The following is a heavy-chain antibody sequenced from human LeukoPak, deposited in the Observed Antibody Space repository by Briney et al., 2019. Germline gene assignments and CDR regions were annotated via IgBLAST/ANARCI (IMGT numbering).Heavy chain of an antibody. CDR2: INHSGST. V-gene: IGHV4-34*01. CDR1: GGSFSGYY. Sequence: PSETLSLTCAVYGGSFSGYYWSWIRQPPGKGLEWIGEINHSGSTNYNPSLKSRVTISVDTSKNQFSLKLSSVTAADTAVYYCARVRLGSSSGYWWGFDYWGQGTLVTISS. CDR3: ARVRLGSSSGYWWGFDY. D-gene: IGHD3-22*01. J-gene: IGHJ4*02.